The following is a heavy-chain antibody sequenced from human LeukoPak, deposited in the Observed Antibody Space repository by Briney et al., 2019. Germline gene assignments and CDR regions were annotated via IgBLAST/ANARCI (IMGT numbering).Heavy chain of an antibody. CDR2: ISGSGGNT. CDR1: GFTFSSYA. Sequence: GGSLRLSCAASGFTFSSYAMSWVRQAPGKGLEWVSGISGSGGNTYYADSVKGRFTISRDNSKNTLYLQMNSLRAEDTAVYYCARERGSGISYWGQGTLVTVSS. V-gene: IGHV3-23*01. D-gene: IGHD3-10*01. CDR3: ARERGSGISY. J-gene: IGHJ4*02.